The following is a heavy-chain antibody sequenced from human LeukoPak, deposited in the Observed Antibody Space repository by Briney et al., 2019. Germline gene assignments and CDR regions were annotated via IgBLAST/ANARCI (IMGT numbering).Heavy chain of an antibody. CDR2: IYYSGST. Sequence: SETLSLTCAVSGGSISSGGYSWSWIRQPPGKGLEWIGYIYYSGSTNYNPSLKSRVTISVDTSKNQFSLKLSSVTAADTAVYYCARVHLKGNWFDPWGQGTLVTVSS. CDR3: ARVHLKGNWFDP. J-gene: IGHJ5*02. V-gene: IGHV4-61*08. CDR1: GGSISSGGYS.